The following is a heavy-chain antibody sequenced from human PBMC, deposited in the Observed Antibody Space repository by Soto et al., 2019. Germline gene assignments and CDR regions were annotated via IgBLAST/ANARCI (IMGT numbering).Heavy chain of an antibody. Sequence: GGSLRLSCAASGFTFSSYAMSWVRQAPGKGLEWVSAISGSGGSTYYADSVKGRFTISRDNSKNSLYLQMNSLRAEDTAMYYCARDLRAVGMASRFDPWGQGTLVTVSS. CDR2: ISGSGGST. CDR3: ARDLRAVGMASRFDP. J-gene: IGHJ5*02. D-gene: IGHD6-13*01. CDR1: GFTFSSYA. V-gene: IGHV3-23*01.